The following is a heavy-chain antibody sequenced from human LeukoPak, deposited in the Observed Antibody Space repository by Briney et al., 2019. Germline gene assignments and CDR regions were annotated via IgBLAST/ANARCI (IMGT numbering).Heavy chain of an antibody. CDR1: GFTFSSYA. CDR2: ISGSGGST. D-gene: IGHD5-12*01. J-gene: IGHJ4*02. CDR3: AKVYDGYDFFDY. Sequence: GGSLRLSCAASGFTFSSYAMSWVRQAPGKGLEWVSAISGSGGSTYYADSVKGRFTISRDNSKNALYLQMNSLRAEDTAVDYCAKVYDGYDFFDYWGQGTLVTVSS. V-gene: IGHV3-23*01.